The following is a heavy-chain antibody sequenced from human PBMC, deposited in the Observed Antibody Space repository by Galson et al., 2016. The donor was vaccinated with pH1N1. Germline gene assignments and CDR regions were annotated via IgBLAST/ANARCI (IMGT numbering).Heavy chain of an antibody. CDR1: GGTFRTYV. J-gene: IGHJ5*02. Sequence: SVKVSCKASGGTFRTYVISWVRQAPGQGLEWMGGIIPIFGTAKYARKFQGRVTITADESTSTAYMELSSLRSEDTAVYYCERGGAVTWFDTWGQGPLGTVPS. D-gene: IGHD2-21*02. V-gene: IGHV1-69*13. CDR3: ERGGAVTWFDT. CDR2: IIPIFGTA.